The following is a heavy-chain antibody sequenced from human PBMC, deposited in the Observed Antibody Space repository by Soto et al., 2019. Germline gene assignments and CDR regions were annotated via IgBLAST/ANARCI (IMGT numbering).Heavy chain of an antibody. CDR1: GGSISNYY. Sequence: SETLSLTCTVSGGSISNYYWTWVRQPPGKGLEWIGYVYYSGSTNYNPSLKSRVTISIDASKNQFSLNMKSVTAADTAVYYCVRADLLTGFDPWGQGALVTVSS. CDR3: VRADLLTGFDP. CDR2: VYYSGST. V-gene: IGHV4-59*01. D-gene: IGHD3-9*01. J-gene: IGHJ5*02.